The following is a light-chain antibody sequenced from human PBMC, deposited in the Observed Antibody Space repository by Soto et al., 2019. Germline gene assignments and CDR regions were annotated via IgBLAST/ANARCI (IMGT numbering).Light chain of an antibody. CDR3: SYSAGSNNLFV. J-gene: IGLJ1*01. CDR2: EVS. CDR1: SSDVGGYNY. V-gene: IGLV2-8*01. Sequence: QSVLTQPPSASGSPGQSVTISCTGTSSDVGGYNYVSWYQQHPGKAPKLMIYEVSKRPSGVPDRFSGSKSGNTASLTVSGLQAEDEADYYCSYSAGSNNLFVFGTGNKVPVL.